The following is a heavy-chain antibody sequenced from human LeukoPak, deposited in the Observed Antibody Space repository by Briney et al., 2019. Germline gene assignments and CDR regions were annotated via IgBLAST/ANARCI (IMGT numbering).Heavy chain of an antibody. CDR2: ISGSGGST. V-gene: IGHV3-23*01. D-gene: IGHD3-10*02. Sequence: GGSLRLSCAASGFTFSSYGMSWVRQAPGKGLEWVSAISGSGGSTYYADSVKGRFTISRDNAKNSLYLQMSSLRAEDTAVYYCAELGIAMIGGVWGKGTTVTISS. CDR1: GFTFSSYG. J-gene: IGHJ6*04. CDR3: AELGIAMIGGV.